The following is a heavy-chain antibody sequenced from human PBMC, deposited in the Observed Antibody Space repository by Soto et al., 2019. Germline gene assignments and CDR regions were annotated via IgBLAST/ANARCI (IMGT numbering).Heavy chain of an antibody. Sequence: QVQLVESGGGVVQPGRSLRLSCAASGFTFSSYGMHWVRQAPGNGLEWVAVIWYDGSNKYYADSVKGRFTISRDNSKNTLYLQMNSLRAEDTAVYYCARKAVGGSYWGVFDYWGQGTLVTVSS. CDR3: ARKAVGGSYWGVFDY. CDR1: GFTFSSYG. D-gene: IGHD1-26*01. J-gene: IGHJ4*02. V-gene: IGHV3-33*01. CDR2: IWYDGSNK.